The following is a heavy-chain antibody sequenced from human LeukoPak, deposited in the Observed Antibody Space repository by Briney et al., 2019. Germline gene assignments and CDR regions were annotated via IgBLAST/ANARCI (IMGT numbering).Heavy chain of an antibody. D-gene: IGHD3-10*01. V-gene: IGHV4-61*05. Sequence: SETLSLTCTVSGGSISSSSYYWGWIRQPPGKGLEWIGYIYYSGSTNYNPSLKSRVTISVDTSNNQVSLKLSSVTAADTAVYYCARSTRSWFDPWGQGTLVTVSS. J-gene: IGHJ5*02. CDR1: GGSISSSSYY. CDR2: IYYSGST. CDR3: ARSTRSWFDP.